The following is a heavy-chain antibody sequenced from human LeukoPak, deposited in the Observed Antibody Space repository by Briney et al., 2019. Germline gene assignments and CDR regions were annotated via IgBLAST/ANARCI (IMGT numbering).Heavy chain of an antibody. D-gene: IGHD6-19*01. CDR2: ISYSGGST. CDR1: GFTFSSYG. V-gene: IGHV3-23*01. J-gene: IGHJ4*02. CDR3: AKDPLSHNSGRNGVDY. Sequence: PGGSLRLSCAASGFTFSSYGMSWVRQAPGKGLEWVSSISYSGGSTDYADSVKGGFTISRDNSKNTLYLQMNSLRAEDTAVYYCAKDPLSHNSGRNGVDYWGQGTLVTVSS.